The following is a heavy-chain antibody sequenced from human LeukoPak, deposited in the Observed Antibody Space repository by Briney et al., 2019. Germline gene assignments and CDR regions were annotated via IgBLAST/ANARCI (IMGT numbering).Heavy chain of an antibody. D-gene: IGHD6-13*01. CDR1: GFTFDDYA. CDR3: AKTAAGYYYYYMDV. V-gene: IGHV3-9*01. Sequence: GGSLRLSCAASGFTFDDYAMPWVRQAPGKGLEWVSGISWNSGSIGYADSVKGRFTISRDNAKNSLYLQMNSLRAEDTALYYCAKTAAGYYYYYMDVWGKGTTVTVSS. CDR2: ISWNSGSI. J-gene: IGHJ6*03.